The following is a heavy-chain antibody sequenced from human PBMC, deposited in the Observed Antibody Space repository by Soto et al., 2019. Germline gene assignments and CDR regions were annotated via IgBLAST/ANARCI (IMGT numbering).Heavy chain of an antibody. Sequence: QVQLVESGGGLVKPGGSLRLSCAASGFTFSDYYMSWIRQAPGKGLEWVSYISSSGSTIYYADSVKGRFTISRDNAKNSLYLEMNSLRAEDSAVYYCARVYCRSTSCYAKPWAQLDPDFDYWGQGTLVTVSS. CDR3: ARVYCRSTSCYAKPWAQLDPDFDY. D-gene: IGHD2-2*01. CDR1: GFTFSDYY. V-gene: IGHV3-11*01. CDR2: ISSSGSTI. J-gene: IGHJ4*02.